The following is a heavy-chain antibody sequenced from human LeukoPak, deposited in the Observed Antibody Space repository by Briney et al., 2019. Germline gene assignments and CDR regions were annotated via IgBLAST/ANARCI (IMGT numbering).Heavy chain of an antibody. V-gene: IGHV3-33*01. Sequence: GGSLRLSCAASGFTFSSYGMHWVRQAPGKGLEWVAVIWYDGSNKYYADSVKGRFTISRDNSKNTLYLQMNSLRAEDTAVYYCARDLYRRYLVDYWGQGTLVTVSS. CDR1: GFTFSSYG. CDR2: IWYDGSNK. D-gene: IGHD3-16*02. CDR3: ARDLYRRYLVDY. J-gene: IGHJ4*02.